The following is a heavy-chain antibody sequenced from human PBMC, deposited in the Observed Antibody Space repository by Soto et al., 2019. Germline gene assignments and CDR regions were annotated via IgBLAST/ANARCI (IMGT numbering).Heavy chain of an antibody. V-gene: IGHV4-38-2*01. CDR2: IYHSGST. J-gene: IGHJ6*02. D-gene: IGHD6-6*01. CDR1: GYSISSGYY. CDR3: ARGSWQLGRKGYYYGMDV. Sequence: SETLSLTCAVSGYSISSGYYWGWIRQPPGKGLEWIGSIYHSGSTYYNPSLKSRVTISVDTSKNQFSLKLSSVTAADTAVYYCARGSWQLGRKGYYYGMDVWGQGTTVTVSS.